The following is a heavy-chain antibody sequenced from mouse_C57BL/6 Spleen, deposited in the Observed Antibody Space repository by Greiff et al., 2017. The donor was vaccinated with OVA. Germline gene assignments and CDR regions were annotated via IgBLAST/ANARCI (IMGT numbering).Heavy chain of an antibody. CDR2: ISYDGSN. D-gene: IGHD3-2*02. CDR1: GYSITSGYY. V-gene: IGHV3-6*01. Sequence: EVKLMESGPGLVKPSQSLSLTCSVTGYSITSGYYWNWIRQFPGNKLEWMGYISYDGSNNYNPSLKNRISITRDTSKNQFFLKLNSVTTEDTATYYCAREGAQAPFDYWGQGTTLTVSS. J-gene: IGHJ2*01. CDR3: AREGAQAPFDY.